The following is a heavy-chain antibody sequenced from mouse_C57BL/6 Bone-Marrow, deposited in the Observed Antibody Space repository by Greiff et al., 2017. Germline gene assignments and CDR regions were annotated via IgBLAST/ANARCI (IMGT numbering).Heavy chain of an antibody. Sequence: EVQVVGSGGDLVKPGGSLKLSCAASGFTFSSYGMSWVRQTPDKRLEWVATISSGGSYTYYPDSVKGRFTISRDNAKNTLYLQMSSLKSEDTAMYYCARHRGSSFDYWGQGTTLTVSS. D-gene: IGHD1-1*01. CDR2: ISSGGSYT. J-gene: IGHJ2*01. CDR3: ARHRGSSFDY. CDR1: GFTFSSYG. V-gene: IGHV5-6*01.